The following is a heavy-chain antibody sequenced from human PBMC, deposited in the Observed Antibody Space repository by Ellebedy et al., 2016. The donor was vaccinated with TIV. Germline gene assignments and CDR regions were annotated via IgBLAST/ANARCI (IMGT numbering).Heavy chain of an antibody. CDR2: IDSSSNTI. CDR1: GFIFSNYG. Sequence: GGSLRLSCAASGFIFSNYGMIRVRQAPGKGLEWVSYIDSSSNTIDYADSVKGRFTISRDNAKNSLYLQMSSLRDEDTAVYYCAKDLSRWLQYFDSWGQGTLVTVSS. D-gene: IGHD5-24*01. J-gene: IGHJ4*02. V-gene: IGHV3-48*02. CDR3: AKDLSRWLQYFDS.